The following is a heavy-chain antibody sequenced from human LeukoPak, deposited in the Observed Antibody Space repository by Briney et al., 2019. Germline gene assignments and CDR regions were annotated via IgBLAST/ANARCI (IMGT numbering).Heavy chain of an antibody. D-gene: IGHD6-13*01. V-gene: IGHV1-69*13. CDR1: GGTFSSYA. CDR3: AREIAAAGMGLDY. Sequence: GASVTVSCTASGGTFSSYAISWVRQAPGQGLEWMGGIIPIFGTANYAQKFQGRVTITADESTSTAYMELSSLRSEDTAVYYCAREIAAAGMGLDYWGQGTLVTVSS. CDR2: IIPIFGTA. J-gene: IGHJ4*02.